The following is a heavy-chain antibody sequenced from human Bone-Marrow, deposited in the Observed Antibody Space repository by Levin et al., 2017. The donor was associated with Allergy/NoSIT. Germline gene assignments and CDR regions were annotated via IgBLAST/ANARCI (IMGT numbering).Heavy chain of an antibody. Sequence: KAGGSLRLSCAASGFTFSNAWMTWVRQAPGKGLEWISLIKSRRNGGTTDYAGTVKGRFIVSRDDSKNTLYLQMNSLETEDTALYYCTTGHLGGGAEADGYWGQGTLVTVSS. J-gene: IGHJ4*02. V-gene: IGHV3-15*01. D-gene: IGHD6-19*01. CDR3: TTGHLGGGAEADGY. CDR1: GFTFSNAW. CDR2: IKSRRNGGTT.